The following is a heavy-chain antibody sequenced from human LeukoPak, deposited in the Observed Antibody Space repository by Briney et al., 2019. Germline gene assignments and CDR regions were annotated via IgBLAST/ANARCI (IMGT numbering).Heavy chain of an antibody. V-gene: IGHV1-18*01. CDR1: GYTFTSYG. D-gene: IGHD3-10*01. J-gene: IGHJ5*02. CDR3: ARHTGSGSYYNRFINWFDP. Sequence: ASVKVSCTASGYTFTSYGISWVRQAPGQGLEWMGWISAYNGNTNYAQKLQGRVTMTTDTSTSTAYMELRSLRSDDTAVYYCARHTGSGSYYNRFINWFDPWGQGTLVTVSS. CDR2: ISAYNGNT.